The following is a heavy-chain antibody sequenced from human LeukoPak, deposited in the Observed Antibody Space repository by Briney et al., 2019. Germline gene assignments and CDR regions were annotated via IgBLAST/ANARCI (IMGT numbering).Heavy chain of an antibody. Sequence: SETLSLTCAVSGGSISDINWWSWVRQPPGKGLEWIGEIYHSGGTKYNPSLKSRVIISVDKSKNLFSLKLNSVTAADTAVYYCAIGNYCSGTSCYVGGNWFDPWGQGTLVTVSS. J-gene: IGHJ5*02. D-gene: IGHD2-2*01. CDR2: IYHSGGT. CDR3: AIGNYCSGTSCYVGGNWFDP. V-gene: IGHV4-4*02. CDR1: GGSISDINW.